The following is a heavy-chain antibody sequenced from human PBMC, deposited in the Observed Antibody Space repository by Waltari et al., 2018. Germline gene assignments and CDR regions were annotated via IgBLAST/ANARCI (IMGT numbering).Heavy chain of an antibody. CDR1: DGSFSGYY. CDR2: IHPRGSA. V-gene: IGHV4-34*01. J-gene: IGHJ4*02. Sequence: QVQIQQWGAGLLKPSETLSLMCAVYDGSFSGYYWSWFRQSSGKGLEWIGEIHPRGSADYSPSFKSRVTISVDTSNNEFSLKLNSVTAADTAVYYCARGLDHAKIGYWGQGTLVTVSP. CDR3: ARGLDHAKIGY.